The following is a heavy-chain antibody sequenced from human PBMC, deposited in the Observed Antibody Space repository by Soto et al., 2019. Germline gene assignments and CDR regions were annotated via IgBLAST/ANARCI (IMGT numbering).Heavy chain of an antibody. V-gene: IGHV3-33*01. CDR2: IWYDGSNK. CDR1: GFTFSSYG. Sequence: QVQLVESGGGVVQPGRSLRLSCAASGFTFSSYGMHWVRQAPGKGLEWVAVIWYDGSNKYYADSVKGRFTISRDNSKNTLYLQKNSQRAEDTAVYYCASMEGGGYSSSWSLQGDYWGQGTLVTVSS. J-gene: IGHJ4*02. CDR3: ASMEGGGYSSSWSLQGDY. D-gene: IGHD6-13*01.